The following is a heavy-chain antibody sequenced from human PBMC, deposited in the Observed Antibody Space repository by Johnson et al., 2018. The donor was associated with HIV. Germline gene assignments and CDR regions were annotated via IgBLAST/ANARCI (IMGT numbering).Heavy chain of an antibody. CDR3: ARDRYRRRYFDWLFDAFDI. D-gene: IGHD3-9*01. V-gene: IGHV3-30*01. Sequence: QVQLVESGGGVVQPGRSLRLSCAASGFTFSSYAIHWVRQAPGKGLEWVAVISYDGSNKYYADSVKGRFTISRDNSKNTLYLQMNSLRAEDTAVYYCARDRYRRRYFDWLFDAFDIWGQGTMVTVSS. CDR1: GFTFSSYA. J-gene: IGHJ3*02. CDR2: ISYDGSNK.